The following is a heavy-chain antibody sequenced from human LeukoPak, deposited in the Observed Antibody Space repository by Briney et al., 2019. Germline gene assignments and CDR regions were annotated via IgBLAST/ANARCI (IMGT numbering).Heavy chain of an antibody. CDR3: AKGRSGGWNGGDY. V-gene: IGHV3-23*01. J-gene: IGHJ4*02. CDR1: GFTFSSQA. CDR2: ISVSGGST. Sequence: PPGGSLRLSCAASGFTFSSQAMTRVRQAPGKGLEWVSSISVSGGSTYYADSVKGRFTISRDDSKNTLYLQMNSLRPEDTAVYYCAKGRSGGWNGGDYWGQGTLVTVSS. D-gene: IGHD1-1*01.